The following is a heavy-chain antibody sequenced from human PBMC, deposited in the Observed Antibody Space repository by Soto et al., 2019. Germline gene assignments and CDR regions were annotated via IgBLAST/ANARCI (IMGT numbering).Heavy chain of an antibody. CDR2: IIPIFVTA. J-gene: IGHJ4*02. CDR3: AGGAGRYDIWTGYLSYFDY. Sequence: QVQLVQSGAEVKKPGSSVKVSCKASGGTFSSYAISWVRQAPGQGLEWMGGIIPIFVTANYAQKFQGRVTITADESTSTAYREMSSLRSEDKAVYSCAGGAGRYDIWTGYLSYFDYWGQGPLLTPSS. D-gene: IGHD3-9*01. CDR1: GGTFSSYA. V-gene: IGHV1-69*01.